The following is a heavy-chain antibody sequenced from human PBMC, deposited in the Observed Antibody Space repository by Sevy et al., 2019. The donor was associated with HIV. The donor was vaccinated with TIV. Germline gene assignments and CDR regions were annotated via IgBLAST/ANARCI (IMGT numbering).Heavy chain of an antibody. CDR2: IYYSGST. CDR1: GGSISRNSHY. Sequence: SETLSLTCTVSGGSISRNSHYWGWIRQPPGKGLEWIGSIYYSGSTYYNPSLKSRVTISGDTAKNQFSLKLSSVTAADTAVYYCATHALSITIFGVVTRNWFDPWGQGTLVTVSS. D-gene: IGHD3-3*01. CDR3: ATHALSITIFGVVTRNWFDP. V-gene: IGHV4-39*01. J-gene: IGHJ5*02.